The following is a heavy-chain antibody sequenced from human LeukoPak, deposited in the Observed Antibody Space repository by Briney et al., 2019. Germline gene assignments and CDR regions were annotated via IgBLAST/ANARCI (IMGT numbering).Heavy chain of an antibody. J-gene: IGHJ4*02. D-gene: IGHD2-2*02. V-gene: IGHV3-53*01. CDR3: ARVQGSQLLYYFDY. CDR2: LYSGGGT. CDR1: GFTVSNNY. Sequence: GGSLRLSCAASGFTVSNNYMSWVRQAPGKGLEWVSVLYSGGGTYYAGSVKGRFAISRDYSRNTLYLQMNSLRAEDTAVYYCARVQGSQLLYYFDYWGQGTLVTVSS.